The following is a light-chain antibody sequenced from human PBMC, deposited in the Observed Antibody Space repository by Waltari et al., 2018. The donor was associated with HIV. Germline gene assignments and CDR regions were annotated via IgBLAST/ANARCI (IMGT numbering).Light chain of an antibody. J-gene: IGKJ2*01. CDR3: QQYEASPPMYT. CDR2: DAS. V-gene: IGKV3-20*01. Sequence: EPVLTQSPGTLSLSSGERATLSCRAGQTINSNYLAWYHHKPGLPPRLLIYDASTRAAGIPDRFSGGGSGTDFTLTISRLEPEDFAIYFCQQYEASPPMYTFGQGTRLEV. CDR1: QTINSNY.